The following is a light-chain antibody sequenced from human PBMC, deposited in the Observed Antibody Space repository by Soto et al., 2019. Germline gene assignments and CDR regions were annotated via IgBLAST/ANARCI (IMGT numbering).Light chain of an antibody. CDR3: QQFNSYPLT. Sequence: EIVLTQSPATLSLSPGERATLSCRASQSVSSYLAWYQQKPGQAPRLLIYDASNRATGIPARFSGSGSGTDFTLTISSLEPEDFATYYCQQFNSYPLTFGGGTKVDIK. CDR1: QSVSSY. CDR2: DAS. V-gene: IGKV3-11*01. J-gene: IGKJ4*01.